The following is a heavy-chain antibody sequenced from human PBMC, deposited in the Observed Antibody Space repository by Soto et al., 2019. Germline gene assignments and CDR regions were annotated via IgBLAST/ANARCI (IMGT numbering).Heavy chain of an antibody. CDR1: GFXFSSYG. Sequence: GGSLRLSCAASGFXFSSYGMHWVRQAPGKGLEWVAVIWYDGSNKYYADSVKGRFTISRDNSKNTLYLQMNSLRAEDTAVYYCARQYYYGSAPNWFDPWGQGTLVTVSS. D-gene: IGHD3-10*01. CDR3: ARQYYYGSAPNWFDP. V-gene: IGHV3-33*01. J-gene: IGHJ5*02. CDR2: IWYDGSNK.